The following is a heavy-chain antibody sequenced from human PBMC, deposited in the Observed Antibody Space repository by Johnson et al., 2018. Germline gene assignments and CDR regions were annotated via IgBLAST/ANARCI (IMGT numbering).Heavy chain of an antibody. CDR3: ARRWPGFGELLGAFDI. D-gene: IGHD3-10*01. Sequence: QVQLVESGGGVVQPGRSXRLSCAASGFPFRSYDMHWVRQAPGKGLEWVAVISYDGSNKYYVDYAQGRFTITRDNSRNTLYLRRNSLRAEDTAVDYCARRWPGFGELLGAFDIWGQGTMVTVSS. CDR2: ISYDGSNK. V-gene: IGHV3-30-3*01. J-gene: IGHJ3*02. CDR1: GFPFRSYD.